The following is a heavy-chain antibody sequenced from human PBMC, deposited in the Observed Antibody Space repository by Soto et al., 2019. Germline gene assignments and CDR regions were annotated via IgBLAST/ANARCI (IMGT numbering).Heavy chain of an antibody. CDR1: GFTFSTYL. CDR2: INQDGSER. CDR3: ATAKLLLPWLFDY. Sequence: GGSLRLSCAASGFTFSTYLMSWVRQAPGKGLEWVANINQDGSERYYVDSVKGRFTISRDDSKNTLFLQMNSLRAEDTAVYYWATAKLLLPWLFDYWGQGTLVTVSS. V-gene: IGHV3-7*01. J-gene: IGHJ4*02. D-gene: IGHD2-15*01.